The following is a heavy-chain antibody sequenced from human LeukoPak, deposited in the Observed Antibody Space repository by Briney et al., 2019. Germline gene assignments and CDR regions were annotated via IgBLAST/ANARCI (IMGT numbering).Heavy chain of an antibody. Sequence: GGSLRLSCGASGLTFDDYAMHWVRQAPGKGLEWVAGISWNSDRRGYADSVKGRFVISRGDAKNPLSLQMNSLRAEDTAVYYCARVGDWLFNWGQGTLVTVSS. CDR3: ARVGDWLFN. D-gene: IGHD3/OR15-3a*01. V-gene: IGHV3-9*01. CDR2: ISWNSDRR. J-gene: IGHJ4*02. CDR1: GLTFDDYA.